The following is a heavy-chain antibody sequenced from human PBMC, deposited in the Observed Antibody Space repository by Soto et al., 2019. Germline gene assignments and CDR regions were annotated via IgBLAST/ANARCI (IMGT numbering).Heavy chain of an antibody. CDR2: TYYRSKWYN. D-gene: IGHD6-13*01. CDR1: GDSVSSNSAA. J-gene: IGHJ4*02. Sequence: SHTLSLTCAISGDSVSSNSAAWNWIRQSPSRGPEWLGRTYYRSKWYNDYAVSVKSRITINPDTSKNQFSLQLNSVTPEDTAVYYCARVASSIAAAAGEYYFDYWGQGTLVTVSS. V-gene: IGHV6-1*01. CDR3: ARVASSIAAAAGEYYFDY.